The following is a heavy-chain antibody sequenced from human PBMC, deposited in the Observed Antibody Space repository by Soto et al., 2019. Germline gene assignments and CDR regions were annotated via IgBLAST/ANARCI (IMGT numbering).Heavy chain of an antibody. Sequence: GGSLRLSCAASGFTFSDYYMSWIRQAPGKGLEWVSYISSSSSYTNYADSVKGRFTISRDNAKNSLYLQMNSLRAEDTAVYYCARDRGSSGYIDYRGQRTLVTGSS. V-gene: IGHV3-11*05. CDR3: ARDRGSSGYIDY. CDR1: GFTFSDYY. CDR2: ISSSSSYT. J-gene: IGHJ4*02. D-gene: IGHD3-22*01.